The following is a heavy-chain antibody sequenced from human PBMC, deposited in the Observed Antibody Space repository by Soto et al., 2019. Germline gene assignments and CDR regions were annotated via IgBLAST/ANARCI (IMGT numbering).Heavy chain of an antibody. D-gene: IGHD3-22*01. CDR2: ISYDGSNK. Sequence: PGGSLRLCCAASGFTFSSYGMHWVRQAPGKGLEWVAVISYDGSNKYYADSVKGRFTISRDNSKNTLYLQMNSLRAEDTAVYYCRTDYYDSKGYYFDYWGQGTLVTVPQ. V-gene: IGHV3-30*03. CDR1: GFTFSSYG. CDR3: RTDYYDSKGYYFDY. J-gene: IGHJ4*02.